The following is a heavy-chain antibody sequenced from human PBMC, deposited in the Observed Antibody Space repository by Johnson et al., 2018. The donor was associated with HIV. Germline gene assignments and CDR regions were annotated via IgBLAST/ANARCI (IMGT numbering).Heavy chain of an antibody. Sequence: VQLVESGGGLIQPGGSLRLSCATSGFTLSSNYMSWVRQAPGKGLEWVSVIYSGGSTYYADSVKGRFTISSDNSKNTLYLTMNSLIAEDTAVYYCAKSEPAMIVVFRENDAFDIWGQVTMVTVSS. V-gene: IGHV3-53*01. CDR3: AKSEPAMIVVFRENDAFDI. CDR2: IYSGGST. CDR1: GFTLSSNY. J-gene: IGHJ3*02. D-gene: IGHD3-22*01.